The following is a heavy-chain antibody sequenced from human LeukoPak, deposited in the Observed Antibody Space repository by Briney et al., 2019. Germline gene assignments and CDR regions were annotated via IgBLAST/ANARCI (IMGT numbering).Heavy chain of an antibody. CDR3: ARGRGFWSGYLDY. CDR2: INHSGST. D-gene: IGHD3-3*01. J-gene: IGHJ4*02. V-gene: IGHV4-34*01. CDR1: GGSFSGYY. Sequence: SETLSLXCAVYGGSFSGYYWSWIRQPPGKGLEWIGEINHSGSTNYNPSLKSRVTISVDTSKNQFSLKLSSVTAADTAVYYCARGRGFWSGYLDYWGQGTLVTVSS.